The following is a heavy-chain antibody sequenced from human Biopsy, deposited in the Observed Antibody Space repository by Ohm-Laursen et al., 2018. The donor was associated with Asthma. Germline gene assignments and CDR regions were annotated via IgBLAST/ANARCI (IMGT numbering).Heavy chain of an antibody. CDR1: GFTFRSYA. J-gene: IGHJ4*02. CDR3: ARDVMEWYLPAVDF. V-gene: IGHV3-30-3*01. D-gene: IGHD3-3*01. CDR2: GGSYYDGGLK. Sequence: RSLRLSCTASGFTFRSYAMHWVRQAPGKGLEWVAVGGSYYDGGLKYYADSVNGRFTVSRDDSKNTLYLQMNSLRPDDTAVYYCARDVMEWYLPAVDFWGQGTLVTVSS.